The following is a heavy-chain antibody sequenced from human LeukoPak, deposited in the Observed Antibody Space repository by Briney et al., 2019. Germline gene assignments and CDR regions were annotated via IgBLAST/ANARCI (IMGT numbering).Heavy chain of an antibody. CDR1: GDSVSTYNAA. Sequence: SQTLSLTCAISGDSVSTYNAAWNWIRQSPSRGLEWLGRTYYRSKWYNDYAVSVKSRITINPDTSKNQFSLQLNSVTPEDTAVYYCARGPPITSNWFDPWGQGTLVTVSS. D-gene: IGHD1-20*01. J-gene: IGHJ5*02. CDR2: TYYRSKWYN. V-gene: IGHV6-1*01. CDR3: ARGPPITSNWFDP.